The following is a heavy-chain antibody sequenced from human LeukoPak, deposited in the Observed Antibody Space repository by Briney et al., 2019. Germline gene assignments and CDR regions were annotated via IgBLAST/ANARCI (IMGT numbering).Heavy chain of an antibody. V-gene: IGHV4-30-4*01. Sequence: SETLSLTCTVSGGSISSGDYYWSWIRPPPGKGREWVAYMYYSGSTYYNPSLKSRVTMSADTSKNQLSLKLSSVTAADTAVYYCARPYYYDSRIDPWGQGILVTVSS. D-gene: IGHD3-22*01. J-gene: IGHJ5*02. CDR2: MYYSGST. CDR3: ARPYYYDSRIDP. CDR1: GGSISSGDYY.